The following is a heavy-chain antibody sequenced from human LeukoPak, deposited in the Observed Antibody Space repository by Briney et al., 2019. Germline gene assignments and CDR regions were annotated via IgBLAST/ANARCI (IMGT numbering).Heavy chain of an antibody. CDR3: AREKEKSRPRFGFDY. CDR1: GYTFTGYY. CDR2: INPNSGGT. J-gene: IGHJ4*02. D-gene: IGHD5-12*01. Sequence: GASVKVSCKASGYTFTGYYMHWVRQAPGQGLAWMGWINPNSGGTNYAQKSQGRVTMTRDTSISTAYMEMSRLRSDDTAVYYWAREKEKSRPRFGFDYWGQRTLVTVSS. V-gene: IGHV1-2*02.